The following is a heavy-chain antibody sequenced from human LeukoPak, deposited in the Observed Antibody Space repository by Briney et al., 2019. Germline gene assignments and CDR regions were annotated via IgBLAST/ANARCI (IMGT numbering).Heavy chain of an antibody. J-gene: IGHJ4*02. Sequence: GGSLRLSCAASGFTFSNYSMNWVRQAPGKGLVWVSRINSDGSSTSYADSVKGRFTISRDNAKNTLYLQMNSLRAEDTAVYYCASPTREYFDYWGQGTLVTDSS. V-gene: IGHV3-74*01. CDR1: GFTFSNYS. CDR3: ASPTREYFDY. CDR2: INSDGSST.